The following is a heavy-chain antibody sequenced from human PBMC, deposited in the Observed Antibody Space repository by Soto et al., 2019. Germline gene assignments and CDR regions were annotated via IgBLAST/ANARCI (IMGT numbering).Heavy chain of an antibody. V-gene: IGHV3-21*01. J-gene: IGHJ4*02. CDR2: ISSSSSYI. CDR3: ARGDSLLSLWFGELLHPFDH. CDR1: GFTFRSCR. D-gene: IGHD3-10*01. Sequence: XGSLRLSCAASGFTFRSCRMNWVRQAPGKGLEWVSSISSSSSYIYYADSVKGRFTISRDNAKNSLYLQMNSLRAEETAVYYCARGDSLLSLWFGELLHPFDHWGQGTLVTVSS.